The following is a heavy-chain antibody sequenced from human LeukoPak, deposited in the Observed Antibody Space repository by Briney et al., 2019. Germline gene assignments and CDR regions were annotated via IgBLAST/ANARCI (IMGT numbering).Heavy chain of an antibody. CDR2: IYSSGNT. CDR3: ARDLAGEFDP. Sequence: SETLSLTCTVYGGFISSYYWNWIRQTPGKGLEWIGSIYSSGNTNYNPSLKSRVTISVDTSKNQFSLMLTSVTAADTAVYYCARDLAGEFDPWGQGTLVIVSS. J-gene: IGHJ5*02. V-gene: IGHV4-59*01. D-gene: IGHD1-26*01. CDR1: GGFISSYY.